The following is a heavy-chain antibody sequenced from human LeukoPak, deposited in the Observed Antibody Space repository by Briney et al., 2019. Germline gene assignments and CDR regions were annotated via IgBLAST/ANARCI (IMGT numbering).Heavy chain of an antibody. V-gene: IGHV3-48*03. CDR1: GFTFSSYE. Sequence: RGSLRLSCAASGFTFSSYEMNWVRQAPGKGLEWVSYVSSSGSTIYYADSVKGRFTISRDNAKNSLYLQMNSLRAEDTAVYYCAELGITMIGGVWGKGTTVTISS. CDR3: AELGITMIGGV. J-gene: IGHJ6*04. D-gene: IGHD3-10*02. CDR2: VSSSGSTI.